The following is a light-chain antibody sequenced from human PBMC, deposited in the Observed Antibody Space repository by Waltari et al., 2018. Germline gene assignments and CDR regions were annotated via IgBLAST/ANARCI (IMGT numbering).Light chain of an antibody. CDR1: RSNIRAAYA. CDR2: GNR. V-gene: IGLV1-40*01. J-gene: IGLJ3*02. Sequence: QSALTQPPSVSGAPGQRVTIPCPGSRSNIRAAYAVPWYQQLPRPAPKLLIHGNRNRPSGVPDRFSGSKSGTSASLAITGLQAEDEADYYCQSYDNRLSAWVFGGGTKLTVL. CDR3: QSYDNRLSAWV.